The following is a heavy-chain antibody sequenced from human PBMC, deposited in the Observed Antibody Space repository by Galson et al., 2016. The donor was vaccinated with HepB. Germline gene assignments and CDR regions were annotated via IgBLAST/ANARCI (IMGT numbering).Heavy chain of an antibody. D-gene: IGHD2-8*01. V-gene: IGHV4-34*01. CDR3: GRYVESGIILMVYAQDAFDI. CDR1: GGSFSVYY. CDR2: INHSGST. J-gene: IGHJ3*02. Sequence: SETLSLTCAVYGGSFSVYYWSWIRQPPGKGLEWIGEINHSGSTNYNPSLKSRVTISVDTSKHQFSLKLSSVTAADTAVYYCGRYVESGIILMVYAQDAFDIWGQGTMVTVSS.